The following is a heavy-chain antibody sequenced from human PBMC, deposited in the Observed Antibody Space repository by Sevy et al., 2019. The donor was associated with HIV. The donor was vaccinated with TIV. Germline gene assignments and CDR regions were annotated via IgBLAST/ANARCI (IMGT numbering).Heavy chain of an antibody. CDR3: GKEGGGEGGDH. CDR1: GFSYSSYG. V-gene: IGHV3-30*02. Sequence: GGSLRLSCAASGFSYSSYGMHWVRQAPGKGLEGGAYIQYDGSNKDYVDSVKGRFTISRDNSKNTLNLHMYSLRVEDTAVYYCGKEGGGEGGDHWGQGTLVTVSS. CDR2: IQYDGSNK. D-gene: IGHD2-21*01. J-gene: IGHJ4*02.